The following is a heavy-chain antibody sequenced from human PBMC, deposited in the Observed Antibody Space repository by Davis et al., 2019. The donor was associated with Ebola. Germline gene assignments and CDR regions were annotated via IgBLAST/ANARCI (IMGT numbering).Heavy chain of an antibody. D-gene: IGHD6-13*01. CDR2: INPNTGGT. Sequence: ASVKVSCKPSGYTFTNYGITWLRQAPGQGLEWMGWINPNTGGTIYAQKFQDRVTMTRDTSINTAYMELNRLRSDDTAVYFCARDWAKWAGYWLDPWGQGTLVIVSS. V-gene: IGHV1-2*02. CDR3: ARDWAKWAGYWLDP. CDR1: GYTFTNYG. J-gene: IGHJ5*02.